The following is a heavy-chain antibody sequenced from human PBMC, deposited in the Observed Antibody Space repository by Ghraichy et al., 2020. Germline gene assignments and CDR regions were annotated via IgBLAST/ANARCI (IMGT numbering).Heavy chain of an antibody. CDR3: VRASGSPPLDY. Sequence: ASVKVSCKASGYTFTDYYIHWVRQAPGQGLEWMGWINPNSGGSIYAQKFQGRVTMTRDTSISTAYMELSRLRSDDTAMYYCVRASGSPPLDYWGQGTLITVSS. J-gene: IGHJ4*02. CDR2: INPNSGGS. V-gene: IGHV1-2*02. D-gene: IGHD3-10*01. CDR1: GYTFTDYY.